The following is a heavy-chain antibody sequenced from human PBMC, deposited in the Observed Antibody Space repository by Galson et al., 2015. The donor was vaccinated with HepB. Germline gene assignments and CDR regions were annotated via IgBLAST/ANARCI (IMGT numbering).Heavy chain of an antibody. V-gene: IGHV3-49*03. D-gene: IGHD6-19*01. J-gene: IGHJ5*02. CDR1: GFTFGDYA. Sequence: SLRLSCAASGFTFGDYAMSWFRQAPGKGLEWVGFIRSKAYGGTTEYAASVKGRFTISRDDSKSIAYLQMNSLKTEDTAVYYCTRDRAGTRDVNWFDPWGQGTLVTVSS. CDR2: IRSKAYGGTT. CDR3: TRDRAGTRDVNWFDP.